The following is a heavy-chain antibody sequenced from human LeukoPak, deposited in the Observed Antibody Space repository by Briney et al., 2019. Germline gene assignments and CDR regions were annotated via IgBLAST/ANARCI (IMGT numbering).Heavy chain of an antibody. J-gene: IGHJ4*02. CDR3: ARHPPYGSGSCFDY. D-gene: IGHD3-10*01. CDR1: GGSISSSSYY. CDR2: IYYSGST. Sequence: TSETLSLTCTVSGGSISSSSYYWGWIRQPPGKGLEWIGSIYYSGSTYYNPSLKSRVTISVDTSKNRFSLKLSSVTAADAAVYYCARHPPYGSGSCFDYWGQGTLVTVSS. V-gene: IGHV4-39*01.